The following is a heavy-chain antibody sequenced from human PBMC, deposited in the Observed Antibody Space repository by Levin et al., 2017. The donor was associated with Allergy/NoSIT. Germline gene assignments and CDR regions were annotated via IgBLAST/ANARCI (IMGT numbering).Heavy chain of an antibody. D-gene: IGHD3-3*01. CDR3: ARAITNSGAVAYMYV. CDR2: VSQDGNEK. J-gene: IGHJ6*03. CDR1: GFSFTNYW. V-gene: IGHV3-7*03. Sequence: PGGSLRLSCAPSGFSFTNYWMRWIRQAPGKGPEWVASVSQDGNEKYYVDSVKGRFTISRDNAKNSLYLQMNSLRAEDTAVYYCARAITNSGAVAYMYVWGKGTTVTVSS.